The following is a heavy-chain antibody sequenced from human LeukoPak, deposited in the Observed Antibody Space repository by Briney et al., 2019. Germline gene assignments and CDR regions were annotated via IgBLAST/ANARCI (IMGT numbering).Heavy chain of an antibody. D-gene: IGHD1/OR15-1a*01. J-gene: IGHJ6*04. CDR2: ISDSGVNT. V-gene: IGHV3-23*01. Sequence: GASVKVSCKASGGTFSSYAMSWVRQAPGKGLEWVSAISDSGVNTYYADSVKGRFTISRDNYKNTLYLQMNSLRAGDTAVYYFAKPLTKKTVPSYYSGMDVWGKGPTVTVSS. CDR3: AKPLTKKTVPSYYSGMDV. CDR1: GGTFSSYA.